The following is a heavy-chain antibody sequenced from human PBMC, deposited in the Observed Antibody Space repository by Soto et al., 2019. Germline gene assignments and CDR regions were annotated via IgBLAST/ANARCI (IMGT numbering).Heavy chain of an antibody. Sequence: ASVKVSCKASGYTFASYAMHWVRQAPGQRLEWMGWINAGNGNTKYSQKLQGRVTMTTDTSTSTAYMELRSLRSDDTAVYYCARGSRGYSRRDWFDPWGQGTLVTVSS. V-gene: IGHV1-3*01. CDR3: ARGSRGYSRRDWFDP. CDR1: GYTFASYA. J-gene: IGHJ5*02. D-gene: IGHD5-18*01. CDR2: INAGNGNT.